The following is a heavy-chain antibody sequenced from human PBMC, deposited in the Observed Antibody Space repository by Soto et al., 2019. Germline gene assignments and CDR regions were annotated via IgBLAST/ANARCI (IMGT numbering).Heavy chain of an antibody. V-gene: IGHV3-21*01. CDR2: ISTSSSYI. CDR3: ARDLHDYVSFRFDP. CDR1: GFTFSTYI. J-gene: IGHJ5*02. D-gene: IGHD3-16*01. Sequence: GGSLRLSCAASGFTFSTYIMNWVRQAPGKGLEWVSSISTSSSYIYYADSMKGRFTISRDNAKNSLYLQMNSLRAEDTAVYYCARDLHDYVSFRFDPWGQGTLVTVSS.